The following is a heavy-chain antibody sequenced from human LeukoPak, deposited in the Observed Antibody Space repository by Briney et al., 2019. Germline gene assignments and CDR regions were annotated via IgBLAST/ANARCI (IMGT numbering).Heavy chain of an antibody. CDR3: ARVSQARGLDY. CDR1: GFTFSSYA. J-gene: IGHJ4*02. Sequence: GGSLRLPCAASGFTFSSYAMSWVRQAPGKGLEWVSSISGSGDSTYYADSVKGRFTISRDNVKNSLYLQMNSLRAEDTAVYYCARVSQARGLDYWGQGTLVTVSS. V-gene: IGHV3-23*01. CDR2: ISGSGDST.